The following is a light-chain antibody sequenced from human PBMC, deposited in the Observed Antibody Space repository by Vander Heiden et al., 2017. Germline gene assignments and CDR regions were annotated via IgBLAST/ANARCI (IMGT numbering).Light chain of an antibody. Sequence: DIQMTQSPSSLSVSVGDRVTITCRASQSISSYLNWYHQKPGKAPKLLIYDASSLQSGVPLRFSGSGSGTDFTLTISRLQPEDFATYHCQQSDSTPYTFGQGTKLEIK. CDR3: QQSDSTPYT. V-gene: IGKV1-39*01. CDR1: QSISSY. CDR2: DAS. J-gene: IGKJ2*01.